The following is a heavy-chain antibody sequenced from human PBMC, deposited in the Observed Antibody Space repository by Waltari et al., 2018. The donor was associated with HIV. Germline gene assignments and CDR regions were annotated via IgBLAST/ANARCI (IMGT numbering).Heavy chain of an antibody. CDR2: NNPNSGGT. D-gene: IGHD6-13*01. CDR1: GYTFTGYH. J-gene: IGHJ4*02. Sequence: QVQLVQSGAEVKKPGASVKVSCKASGYTFTGYHMHWVRPAPGQGLEWRGWNNPNSGGTNYAQKFQGRVTMTRDTSISTAYMELSRLRSDDTAVYYCVRDRVAAAGVSDYWGQGTLVTVSS. V-gene: IGHV1-2*02. CDR3: VRDRVAAAGVSDY.